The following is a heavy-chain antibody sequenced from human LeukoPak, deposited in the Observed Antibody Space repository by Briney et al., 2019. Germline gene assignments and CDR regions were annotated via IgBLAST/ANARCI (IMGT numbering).Heavy chain of an antibody. D-gene: IGHD6-13*01. V-gene: IGHV4-61*08. CDR3: ATGVHGIAAAGDYYFDY. J-gene: IGHJ4*02. CDR1: GGSISSGGYS. CDR2: IYYSGNT. Sequence: SETLSLTCAVSGGSISSGGYSWSWIRQPPGKGLEWIGYIYYSGNTNYDPSLKSRVTISIDTPNNQFSLKLSSVTAADTAVYYCATGVHGIAAAGDYYFDYWGQGTLVTVSS.